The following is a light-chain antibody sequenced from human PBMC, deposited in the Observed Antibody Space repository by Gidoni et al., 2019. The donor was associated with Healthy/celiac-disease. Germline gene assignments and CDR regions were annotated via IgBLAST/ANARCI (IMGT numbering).Light chain of an antibody. Sequence: EIVLTQSPGTLSLSPGERATLSCRASQSVSSSYLAWYQQKPGQAPRLLIYGASSRATGIPDRFSGSGSGTDFTLTISRLEPEDVAVYYCQQYGSSPPRVTFGQXTRLEIK. J-gene: IGKJ5*01. CDR2: GAS. V-gene: IGKV3-20*01. CDR1: QSVSSSY. CDR3: QQYGSSPPRVT.